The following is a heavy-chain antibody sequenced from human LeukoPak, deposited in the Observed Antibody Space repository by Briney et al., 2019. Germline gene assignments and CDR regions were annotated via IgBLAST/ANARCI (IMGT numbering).Heavy chain of an antibody. CDR2: INHSGST. Sequence: SETLSLTCAVYGGSFSGYYWSWICQPPGKGLEWIGEINHSGSTNYNPSLKSRVTISVDTSKNQFSLKLSSVTAADTAVYYCARGDVVPAAPRGYYFDYWGQGTLVTVSS. CDR1: GGSFSGYY. V-gene: IGHV4-34*01. D-gene: IGHD2-2*01. J-gene: IGHJ4*02. CDR3: ARGDVVPAAPRGYYFDY.